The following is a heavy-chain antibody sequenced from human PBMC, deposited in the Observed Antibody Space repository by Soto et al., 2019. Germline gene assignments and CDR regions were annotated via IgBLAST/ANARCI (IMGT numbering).Heavy chain of an antibody. Sequence: PSETLSLTCAVYGGSFSGYYWSWIRQPPGKGLEWMGEINHSGSTNYNPSLKSRVTISVDTSKNQFSLKLSSVTAADTAVYYCARGPAYYYDSSGYYYSYYYYGMDVWGQGTTVTVSS. V-gene: IGHV4-34*01. CDR3: ARGPAYYYDSSGYYYSYYYYGMDV. CDR1: GGSFSGYY. D-gene: IGHD3-22*01. CDR2: INHSGST. J-gene: IGHJ6*02.